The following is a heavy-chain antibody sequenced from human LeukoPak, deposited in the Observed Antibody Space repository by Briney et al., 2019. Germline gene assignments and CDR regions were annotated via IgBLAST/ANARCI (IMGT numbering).Heavy chain of an antibody. D-gene: IGHD6-6*01. V-gene: IGHV3-30*02. J-gene: IGHJ4*02. Sequence: GGSLRLSCAASGFSFSSYGMHWVRQAPGKGVEWVAFIRYDGSNKYYADSVRGRFTISRDISKNTLYLQMSSLRAEDTAVYYCAKAIHSSSSGVVDYWGQGTLVTVSS. CDR1: GFSFSSYG. CDR2: IRYDGSNK. CDR3: AKAIHSSSSGVVDY.